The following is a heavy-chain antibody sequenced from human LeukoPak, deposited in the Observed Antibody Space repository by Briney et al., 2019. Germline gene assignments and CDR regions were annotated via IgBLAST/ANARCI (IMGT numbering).Heavy chain of an antibody. CDR3: AKSSPPPLRY. CDR1: GFTFSSYE. V-gene: IGHV3-48*03. Sequence: PGGSLRLSCAASGFTFSSYEMNWVRQAPGKGLEWVSYISSSDSTIYYADSVKGRFTISRDNAKNSLYLQMNSLRAEDTAVYYCAKSSPPPLRYWGQGTLVTVSS. J-gene: IGHJ4*02. CDR2: ISSSDSTI.